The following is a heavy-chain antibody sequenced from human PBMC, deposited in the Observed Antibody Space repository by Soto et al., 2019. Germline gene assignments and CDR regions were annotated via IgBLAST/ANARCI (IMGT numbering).Heavy chain of an antibody. J-gene: IGHJ4*02. CDR2: IFHGGGT. CDR1: GESFSGYY. D-gene: IGHD3-22*01. V-gene: IGHV4-34*12. Sequence: SETLSLTCDVSGESFSGYYWSWIRQPPGKGLEWIGQIFHGGGTNYSPSLKSRVTISVDTSKNQFSLELTSVTAADTAVYYCARPHYDSNTFYSFFDYWGQGTLVTVSS. CDR3: ARPHYDSNTFYSFFDY.